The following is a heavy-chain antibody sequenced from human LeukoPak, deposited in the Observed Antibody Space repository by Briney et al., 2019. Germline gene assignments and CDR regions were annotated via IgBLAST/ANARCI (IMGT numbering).Heavy chain of an antibody. J-gene: IGHJ4*02. D-gene: IGHD3-22*01. V-gene: IGHV3-21*01. Sequence: KPGGSLTLSCAASGYTFSDFIVNWVRQAPGKGLEWVSSISVRSNYRYYADSVRGRFTIPRDDARDSLFLQMNSLRAEDTAVYFCVRLRRNNDRSGYYYYYDYWGQGTLVTVSS. CDR2: ISVRSNYR. CDR1: GYTFSDFI. CDR3: VRLRRNNDRSGYYYYYDY.